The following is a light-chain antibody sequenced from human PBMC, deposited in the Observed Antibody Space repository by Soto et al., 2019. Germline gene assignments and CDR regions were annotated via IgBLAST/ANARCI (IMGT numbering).Light chain of an antibody. CDR2: GAS. CDR1: QSVDSSY. Sequence: ELVLTKSPGTLSLSPGERATLSCRASQSVDSSYFSWYQQKPGQAPRLLIYGASSRATGIPARFSGSGSGTDITLTISRLEPDDCAVYYCQQYGGSPLTFGGGTKVEI. J-gene: IGKJ4*01. V-gene: IGKV3-20*01. CDR3: QQYGGSPLT.